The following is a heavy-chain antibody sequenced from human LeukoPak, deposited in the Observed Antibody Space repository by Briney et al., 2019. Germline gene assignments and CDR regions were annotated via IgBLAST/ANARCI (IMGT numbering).Heavy chain of an antibody. D-gene: IGHD7-27*01. CDR3: AKDRSWGMNSAEY. Sequence: PGRSLRLSCAASGFTFSSYAMHWVRQAPGKGLEWVAFIRYDGSRTYYTDSVKGRFTISRDNSNNTLYLQMNSLRPEDTAVYFCAKDRSWGMNSAEYWGQGTLVTVSS. J-gene: IGHJ4*02. CDR1: GFTFSSYA. CDR2: IRYDGSRT. V-gene: IGHV3-30*02.